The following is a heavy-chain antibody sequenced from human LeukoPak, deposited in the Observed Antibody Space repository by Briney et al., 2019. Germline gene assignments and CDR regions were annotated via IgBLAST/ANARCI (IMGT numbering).Heavy chain of an antibody. CDR1: GFIFSSYS. Sequence: GGSLRLSCAASGFIFSSYSMNWVRQAPGKGLEWVSPISTSGSYIYYADSVKGRFTISRDNSKNTLYLQMNSLRAEDTAVYYCARDVSGWYARPVVWGQGTMVTVSS. V-gene: IGHV3-21*01. D-gene: IGHD6-19*01. CDR2: ISTSGSYI. CDR3: ARDVSGWYARPVV. J-gene: IGHJ3*01.